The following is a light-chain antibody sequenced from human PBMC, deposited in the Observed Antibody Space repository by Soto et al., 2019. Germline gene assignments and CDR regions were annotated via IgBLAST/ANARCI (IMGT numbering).Light chain of an antibody. CDR1: QSVTSNY. Sequence: IVTTLSPATLSVSPWERATLYCRASQSVTSNYLAWYQQKPGQAPRLLIYGASNRATGIPDRFSGSGSGTDFTLTISRLEPEDFAVYYCQQYGISGTFGQGTKVDI. J-gene: IGKJ1*01. CDR2: GAS. V-gene: IGKV3-20*01. CDR3: QQYGISGT.